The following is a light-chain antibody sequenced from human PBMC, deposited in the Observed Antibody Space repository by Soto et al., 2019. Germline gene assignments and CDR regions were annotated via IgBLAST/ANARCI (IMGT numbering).Light chain of an antibody. Sequence: DIQMTQSGSTVSGSVGDRVSITCRASQTISSWLAWYQQKPGKAPKLLIYKASTLKSGVPSRFSGSGSGTEFTLTISSLQPEDFATYYCQHYNSYSEAFGQGTKVDIK. CDR2: KAS. J-gene: IGKJ1*01. CDR3: QHYNSYSEA. CDR1: QTISSW. V-gene: IGKV1-5*03.